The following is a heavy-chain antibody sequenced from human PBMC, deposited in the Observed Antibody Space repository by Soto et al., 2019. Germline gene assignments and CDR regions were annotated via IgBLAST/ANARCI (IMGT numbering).Heavy chain of an antibody. Sequence: QVQLQESGPGLVKPSQTLSLTCTVSGGSISSGGYYWSWIRQHPGKGLEWIGYIYYSGSTYYNPSLKSRVTISVDTSKNQFSLKLSSVTAADTAVYYCARTSDTAMVKHYFDYWGQGTLVTVSS. V-gene: IGHV4-31*03. D-gene: IGHD5-18*01. CDR2: IYYSGST. J-gene: IGHJ4*02. CDR1: GGSISSGGYY. CDR3: ARTSDTAMVKHYFDY.